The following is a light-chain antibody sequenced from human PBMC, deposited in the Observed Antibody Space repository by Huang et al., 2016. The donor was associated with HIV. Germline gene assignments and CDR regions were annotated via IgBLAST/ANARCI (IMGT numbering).Light chain of an antibody. CDR3: QQSYSTLLFT. CDR1: PSIKKY. V-gene: IGKV1-39*01. CDR2: GAS. Sequence: DIQMTQSPSSLSASVGVRVTITCRASPSIKKYLNWYQQKPGKAPKILMYGASSLQSGVLSRFSGSGSGTDFTLTISSLQPEDFATYYCQQSYSTLLFTFGPGTKVDI. J-gene: IGKJ3*01.